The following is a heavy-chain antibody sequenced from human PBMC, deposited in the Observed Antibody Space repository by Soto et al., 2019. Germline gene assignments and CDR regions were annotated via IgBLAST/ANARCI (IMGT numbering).Heavy chain of an antibody. Sequence: GSLGVSWISSGFTFGDLAVNSVRQAPGKGLDWVGFIRGKAYGGTPEYAASAEGRFTSSRDDSKSSAYLQMNSLKTEDTAVYYSSSSGTAVPNKYLDYWGKGAVVTVAS. CDR3: SSSGTAVPNKYLDY. CDR2: IRGKAYGGTP. D-gene: IGHD1-1*01. V-gene: IGHV3-49*04. J-gene: IGHJ4*02. CDR1: GFTFGDLA.